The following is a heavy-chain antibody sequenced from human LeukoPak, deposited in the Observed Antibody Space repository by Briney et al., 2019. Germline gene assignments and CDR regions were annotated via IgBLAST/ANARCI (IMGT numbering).Heavy chain of an antibody. CDR3: ARDQLITTVTHFDY. CDR1: GFTFSSYE. J-gene: IGHJ4*02. Sequence: GGSLRLSCAASGFTFSSYEMNWVRQAPGKGLEWVSYISSSGSTIYYADSVKGRFTISRDNAKNSLYLQMNSLRAEDTAAYYCARDQLITTVTHFDYWGQGTLVTVSS. D-gene: IGHD4-17*01. CDR2: ISSSGSTI. V-gene: IGHV3-48*03.